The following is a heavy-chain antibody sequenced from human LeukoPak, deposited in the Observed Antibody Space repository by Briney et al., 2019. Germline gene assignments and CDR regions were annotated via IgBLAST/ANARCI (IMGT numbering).Heavy chain of an antibody. CDR3: ARGRGRVVLITTSRRSFWFDS. J-gene: IGHJ5*01. Sequence: ASVKVSCKASGYSFTTYGISWVRQAPGQGLEWMGWISANNNNTDNVQKLQGRVTMTTDTSTSTAYMELRSLRSDDTAVYYCARGRGRVVLITTSRRSFWFDSWGQGTLVTVSS. CDR1: GYSFTTYG. D-gene: IGHD3-22*01. V-gene: IGHV1-18*01. CDR2: ISANNNNT.